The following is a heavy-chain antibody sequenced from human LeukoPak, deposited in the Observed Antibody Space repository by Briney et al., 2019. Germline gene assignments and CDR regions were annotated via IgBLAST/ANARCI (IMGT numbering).Heavy chain of an antibody. J-gene: IGHJ3*02. CDR3: AARTTGTFWAFDI. V-gene: IGHV4-59*01. CDR1: GGSISSYY. CDR2: IYYGGST. Sequence: SETLSLTCTVSGGSISSYYWSWIRQPPGKGLEWIGYIYYGGSTNYNPSLKSRVTISVDTSKNQFSLKLSSVTAADTAVYYCAARTTGTFWAFDIWGQGTMVTVSS. D-gene: IGHD1-1*01.